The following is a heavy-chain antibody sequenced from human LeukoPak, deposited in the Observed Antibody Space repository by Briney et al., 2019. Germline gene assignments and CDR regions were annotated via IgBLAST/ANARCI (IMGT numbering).Heavy chain of an antibody. D-gene: IGHD3/OR15-3a*01. CDR2: IRTNNYR. CDR3: ARDGHLDF. Sequence: GGSLTLSCAASGFSFSSYTMNWLRQAPGKGLEWVSSIRTNNYRYGAGSVKGRFTISRDNAKNSLFLQMDSLRAEDTAVYYCARDGHLDFWGQGTLIPVSS. V-gene: IGHV3-21*01. CDR1: GFSFSSYT. J-gene: IGHJ4*02.